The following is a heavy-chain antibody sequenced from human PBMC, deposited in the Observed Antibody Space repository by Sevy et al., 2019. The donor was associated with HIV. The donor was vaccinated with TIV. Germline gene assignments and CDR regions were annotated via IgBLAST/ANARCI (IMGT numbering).Heavy chain of an antibody. CDR3: ASTLPYSSSWYFYC. CDR2: IYHSGST. J-gene: IGHJ4*02. CDR1: GGSISSSNW. V-gene: IGHV4-4*02. D-gene: IGHD6-13*01. Sequence: SETLSLTCAVSGGSISSSNWWSWVRQPPGKGMVWIGEIYHSGSTNYNPSLKSRVTISVDKSKNQFSLKLSSVTAADTAVYYCASTLPYSSSWYFYCWGQGTLVTVSS.